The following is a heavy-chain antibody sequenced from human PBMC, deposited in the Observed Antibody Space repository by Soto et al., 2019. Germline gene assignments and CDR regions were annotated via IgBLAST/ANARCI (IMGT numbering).Heavy chain of an antibody. CDR1: SGSISSYN. CDR3: ARENYYALDY. V-gene: IGHV4-59*01. J-gene: IGHJ4*02. Sequence: ETLSLTCTVSSGSISSYNWNWVRQPPGKGLEWIGFINYSGSTHYNPSLKSRVTISLDTSRNQFSLKLNSVTAADTAVYYCARENYYALDYWGPGTLVTVSS. D-gene: IGHD3-10*01. CDR2: INYSGST.